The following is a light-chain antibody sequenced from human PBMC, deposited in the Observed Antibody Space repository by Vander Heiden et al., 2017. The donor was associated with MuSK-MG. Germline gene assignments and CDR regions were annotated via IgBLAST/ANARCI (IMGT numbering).Light chain of an antibody. J-gene: IGKJ3*01. Sequence: DIQLTQSPSFLSASVGDRVTISCRASQGISSNLAWYQQKPGKAPKLLIYGASTLLSGVPSRLSGSASRTEFTLTIISMQLEDFATYYSQQFITYPLTFGPGTKVDSK. V-gene: IGKV1-9*01. CDR3: QQFITYPLT. CDR1: QGISSN. CDR2: GAS.